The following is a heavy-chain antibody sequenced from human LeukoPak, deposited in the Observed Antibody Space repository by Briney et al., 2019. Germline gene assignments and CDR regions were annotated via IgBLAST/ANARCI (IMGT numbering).Heavy chain of an antibody. CDR3: ARVWDIVVVPAAAPCAFDI. Sequence: SETLSLTCTVSGGSISSGGYYWSWIRQPPGKGLEWIGYIYHSGSTYYNPSLKSRVTISVDRSKNQFSLKLSSVTAADTAVYYCARVWDIVVVPAAAPCAFDIWGQGTMVTVSS. D-gene: IGHD2-2*01. J-gene: IGHJ3*02. V-gene: IGHV4-30-2*01. CDR2: IYHSGST. CDR1: GGSISSGGYY.